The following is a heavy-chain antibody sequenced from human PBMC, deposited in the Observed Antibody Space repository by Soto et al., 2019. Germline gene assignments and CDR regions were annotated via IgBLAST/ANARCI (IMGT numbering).Heavy chain of an antibody. Sequence: ASVKVSCKVSGYTLTELSMHWVRQAPGKGLEWMGGFDPEDGETIYAQKFQGRVTMTEDTSTDTAYMERSSMRSEDTAVYYCATRGYSGYDSLAYYYYGMDVWGQGTTVTVSS. V-gene: IGHV1-24*01. CDR2: FDPEDGET. CDR3: ATRGYSGYDSLAYYYYGMDV. J-gene: IGHJ6*02. CDR1: GYTLTELS. D-gene: IGHD5-12*01.